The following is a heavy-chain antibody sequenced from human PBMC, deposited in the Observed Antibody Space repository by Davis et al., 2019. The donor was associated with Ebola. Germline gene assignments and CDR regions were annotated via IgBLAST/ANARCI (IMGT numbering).Heavy chain of an antibody. CDR3: ARDWDYGGKAWNYYMDV. CDR1: GFTFSSYS. D-gene: IGHD4-23*01. V-gene: IGHV3-21*01. J-gene: IGHJ6*03. Sequence: PGGSLRLSCAASGFTFSSYSMNWVRQAPGKGLEWVSSISSSSSYIYYADSVKGRFTISRDNAQKSMYLQMNSLRAEDTAVYYCARDWDYGGKAWNYYMDVWGKGTTVTVSS. CDR2: ISSSSSYI.